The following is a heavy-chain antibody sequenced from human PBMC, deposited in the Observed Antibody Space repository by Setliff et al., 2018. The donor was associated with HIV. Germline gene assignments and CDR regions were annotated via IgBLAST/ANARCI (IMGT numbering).Heavy chain of an antibody. CDR2: NNPSGGST. CDR3: ATVAHTNVAAHDAFDI. J-gene: IGHJ3*02. D-gene: IGHD6-19*01. Sequence: ASVKVSCKASGFTFTTDYMHWVRQAPGQGIEWMGINNPSGGSTANAQKFQGRVTMTRDTSTSTVSMELSSLRSEDTAVYSCATVAHTNVAAHDAFDIWGQGTMVTVSS. CDR1: GFTFTTDY. V-gene: IGHV1-46*01.